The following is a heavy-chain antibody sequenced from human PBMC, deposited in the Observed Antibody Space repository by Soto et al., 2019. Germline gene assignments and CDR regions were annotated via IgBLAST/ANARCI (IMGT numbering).Heavy chain of an antibody. CDR1: GFTFTKYS. J-gene: IGHJ4*02. V-gene: IGHV3-48*02. CDR3: VRGVVVVVGSTAENFDH. CDR2: ISYSGETK. Sequence: GGSLRLSCVTSGFTFTKYSMNWVRQAPGKGLEWVSYISYSGETKYYADSLKGRYAISRDDAKNSVYLQMNSLRDEDTAFYYCVRGVVVVVGSTAENFDHWGQGTLVTVS. D-gene: IGHD2-15*01.